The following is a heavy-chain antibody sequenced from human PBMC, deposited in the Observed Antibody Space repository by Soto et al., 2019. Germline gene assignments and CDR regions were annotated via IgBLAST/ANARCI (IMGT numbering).Heavy chain of an antibody. V-gene: IGHV1-3*01. CDR1: GYTFTSYA. CDR2: INAGNGNT. CDR3: ASPIAVAGTWFDY. D-gene: IGHD6-19*01. Sequence: QVQLVQSGAEVKKPGASVKVSCKASGYTFTSYAMHWVRQAPGQRLEWMGWINAGNGNTKYSQKFRGRVTITRDTSASTAYMELSSLRSEDTAVYYCASPIAVAGTWFDYWGQGTLVTVSS. J-gene: IGHJ4*02.